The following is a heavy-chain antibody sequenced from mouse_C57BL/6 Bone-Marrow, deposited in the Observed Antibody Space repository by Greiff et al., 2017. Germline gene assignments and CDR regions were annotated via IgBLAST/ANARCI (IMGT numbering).Heavy chain of an antibody. V-gene: IGHV1-74*01. D-gene: IGHD2-1*01. CDR3: AIEHGNSAWLAY. Sequence: QVQLQQPGAELVKPGASVKVSCKASGYTFTSYWMHWVKQRPGQGLEWIGRIHPSDSDTNYNQKFKGKATLTVDKSSSTAYLQLSSLTSEDSAVYYCAIEHGNSAWLAYWGQGTLVTVSA. J-gene: IGHJ3*01. CDR2: IHPSDSDT. CDR1: GYTFTSYW.